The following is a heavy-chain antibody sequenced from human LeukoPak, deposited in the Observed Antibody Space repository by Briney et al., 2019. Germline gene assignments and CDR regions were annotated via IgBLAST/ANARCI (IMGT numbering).Heavy chain of an antibody. J-gene: IGHJ3*02. CDR2: ISSSSSTI. CDR3: ARDFSLPYYYDSSGYSDDAFDI. CDR1: GFTFSSYG. Sequence: GGSLRLSCAASGFTFSSYGMSWVRQAPGKGLEWVSYISSSSSTIYYADSVKGRFTISRDNAKNSLYLQMNSLRAEDTAVYYCARDFSLPYYYDSSGYSDDAFDIWGQGTMVTVSS. V-gene: IGHV3-48*04. D-gene: IGHD3-22*01.